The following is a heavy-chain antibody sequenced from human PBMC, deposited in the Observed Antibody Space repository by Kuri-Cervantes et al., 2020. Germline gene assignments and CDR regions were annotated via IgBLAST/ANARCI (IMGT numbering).Heavy chain of an antibody. D-gene: IGHD3-3*01. CDR3: AKDFVSGLDATYYCDY. V-gene: IGHV3-9*01. J-gene: IGHJ4*01. CDR1: GFTFSNNY. Sequence: SLKISCAASGFTFSNNYRSWVRQAPGKGLEWVSGISWNSGSIGYADSVKGRFTISRDNAKNSLHLQMHSLRAEDTALYYCAKDFVSGLDATYYCDYWGHGTLVTVSS. CDR2: ISWNSGSI.